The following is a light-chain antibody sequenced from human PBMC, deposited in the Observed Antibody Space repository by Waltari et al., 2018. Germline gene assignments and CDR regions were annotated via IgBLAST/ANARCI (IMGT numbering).Light chain of an antibody. CDR3: SSYTSSTTFV. CDR2: EVN. J-gene: IGLJ2*01. V-gene: IGLV2-18*02. CDR1: PSDLGNDHR. Sequence: QSALTHPPSVSVSPGQSVTLSCPGPPSDLGNDHRGSLYQQPPGTAPKVVIYEVNNRPSVFPDRFSGSKSGNTAYLTISGLQAEDEADYYCSSYTSSTTFVFGGGTKLAVL.